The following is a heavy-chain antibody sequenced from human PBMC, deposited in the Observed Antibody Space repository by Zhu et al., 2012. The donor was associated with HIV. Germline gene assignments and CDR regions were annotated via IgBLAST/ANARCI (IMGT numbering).Heavy chain of an antibody. D-gene: IGHD2-15*01. Sequence: QVQVHQWGAGLLKPSETLSLTCAVYGGSFRAYYWSWIRQPPGKGLEWIGEINHSGSTNYNPSLKSRVTMSVDTSKNQFSLKLTSVTAADTAVYYCARGGSCSGGSCYFDYWGQGSLVTVSS. CDR2: INHSGST. J-gene: IGHJ4*02. CDR3: ARGGSCSGGSCYFDY. CDR1: GGSFRAYY. V-gene: IGHV4-34*01.